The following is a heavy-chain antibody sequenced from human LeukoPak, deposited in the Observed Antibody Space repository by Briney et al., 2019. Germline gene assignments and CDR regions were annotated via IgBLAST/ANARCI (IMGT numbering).Heavy chain of an antibody. V-gene: IGHV4-39*01. CDR1: GGSISSSSYY. J-gene: IGHJ4*02. D-gene: IGHD1-26*01. Sequence: SETLSLTCTVSGGSISSSSYYWGWIRQPPGKGLEWIGSIYYSGSTYYNPSLKSRVTISVDTSKNQFSLKLGSVTAADTAVYYCARRSPLIVGANPGDYWGQGTLVTVSS. CDR2: IYYSGST. CDR3: ARRSPLIVGANPGDY.